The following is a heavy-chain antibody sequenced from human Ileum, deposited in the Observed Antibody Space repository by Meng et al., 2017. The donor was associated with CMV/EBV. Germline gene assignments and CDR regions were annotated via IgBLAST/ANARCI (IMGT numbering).Heavy chain of an antibody. D-gene: IGHD5-12*01. Sequence: HPPDSAPCLVTPSETLSPTCPVSGDPIIISDYYWAWIRQPPGKGLEWIASMHSSGDTYHNPSLKSRLTVSVDTSNKHFSLKLTSVTAADTAVYYCARVGYMHIAATSNFDYWGQGTLVTVSS. CDR2: MHSSGDT. CDR1: GDPIIISDYY. J-gene: IGHJ4*02. V-gene: IGHV4-39*07. CDR3: ARVGYMHIAATSNFDY.